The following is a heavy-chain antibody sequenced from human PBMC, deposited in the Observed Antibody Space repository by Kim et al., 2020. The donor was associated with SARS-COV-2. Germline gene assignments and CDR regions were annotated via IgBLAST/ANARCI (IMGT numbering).Heavy chain of an antibody. CDR3: ARSYPERYYFDY. J-gene: IGHJ4*02. Sequence: YYADAVKGRFTISRDNSKNTLYVQMNSLRAEDTAVYYCARSYPERYYFDYWGQGTLVTVSS. D-gene: IGHD6-6*01. V-gene: IGHV3-33*01.